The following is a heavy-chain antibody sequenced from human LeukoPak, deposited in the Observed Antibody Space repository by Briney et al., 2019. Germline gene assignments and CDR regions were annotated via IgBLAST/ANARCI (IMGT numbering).Heavy chain of an antibody. CDR1: GYTFTSYG. V-gene: IGHV1-18*01. CDR2: ISAYNGNT. J-gene: IGHJ3*02. Sequence: ASVKVSCKASGYTFTSYGISWVRQAPGQGLEWMGWISAYNGNTNYAQKLQGRVTMTTDTSTSTAYMELRSLRSDDTAVYYCARCPLRYFDWLAGAFDIWGQGTMVTVSS. CDR3: ARCPLRYFDWLAGAFDI. D-gene: IGHD3-9*01.